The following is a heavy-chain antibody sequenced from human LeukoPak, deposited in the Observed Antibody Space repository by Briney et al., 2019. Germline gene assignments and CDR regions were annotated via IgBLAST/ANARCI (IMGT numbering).Heavy chain of an antibody. D-gene: IGHD3-9*01. V-gene: IGHV1-69*13. CDR3: ARGPEYYDILTGGYYFDY. Sequence: ASVKVSCKASGGTFSSYAISWVRQAPGQGLEWMGGIIPIFGIANYAQKFQGRVTITADESTSTAYMELSSLRSEDTAVYYCARGPEYYDILTGGYYFDYWGQGTLVTVSS. CDR2: IIPIFGIA. CDR1: GGTFSSYA. J-gene: IGHJ4*02.